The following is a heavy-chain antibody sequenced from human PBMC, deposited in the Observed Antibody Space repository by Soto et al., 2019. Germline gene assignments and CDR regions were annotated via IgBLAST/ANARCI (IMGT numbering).Heavy chain of an antibody. CDR2: IYWDDDK. V-gene: IGHV2-5*02. CDR3: AHGLRELPPHY. Sequence: QIALKESGPTLVKPTQTLTLTCTFSGFSLSTSGVGVGWIRQPPGKALEWLALIYWDDDKRYSPSLKSRLTITQDTPKNQVVLTMTNMDPVDTATYYCAHGLRELPPHYWGQGTLVTVSS. J-gene: IGHJ4*02. CDR1: GFSLSTSGVG. D-gene: IGHD1-26*01.